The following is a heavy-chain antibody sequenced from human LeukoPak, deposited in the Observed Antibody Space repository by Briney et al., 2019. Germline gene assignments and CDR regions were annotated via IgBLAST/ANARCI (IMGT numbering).Heavy chain of an antibody. CDR2: INPNSGGT. J-gene: IGHJ4*02. D-gene: IGHD3-16*02. Sequence: ASVNVSFKASGYTFTVYYMHWVRQAPGQGLEGMGWINPNSGGTNYAQKFQGRVTMTRDTSISTAYMELSRLRSDDTAVYYCARDPNDYVWGSYPDYWGQGTLVTVSS. CDR1: GYTFTVYY. CDR3: ARDPNDYVWGSYPDY. V-gene: IGHV1-2*02.